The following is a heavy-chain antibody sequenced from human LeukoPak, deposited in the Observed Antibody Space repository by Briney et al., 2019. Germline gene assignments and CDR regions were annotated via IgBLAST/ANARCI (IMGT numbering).Heavy chain of an antibody. CDR3: AKDLYGDYGGIDY. Sequence: GGSLRLSCAASGFTFSTYAMSWVRQAPGKGLEWVSVILGNSGSTYYADSVKGRFTISRDNSKNTLYLQMNSLRAEDTAIYYCAKDLYGDYGGIDYWGQGTLVTVSS. CDR1: GFTFSTYA. D-gene: IGHD4-17*01. J-gene: IGHJ4*02. CDR2: ILGNSGST. V-gene: IGHV3-23*01.